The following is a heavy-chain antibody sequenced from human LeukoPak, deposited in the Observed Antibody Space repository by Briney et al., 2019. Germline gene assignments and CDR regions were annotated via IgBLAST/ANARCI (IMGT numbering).Heavy chain of an antibody. J-gene: IGHJ4*02. CDR2: ISSSGSTI. D-gene: IGHD3-10*01. Sequence: PGGSLRLSCAASGFTFDNYGMNWVRQAPGKGLEWVSYISSSGSTIYYADSVKGRFTISRDNAKNSLYLQMNSLRAEDTAVYYCASGITMVRGVIGDYWGQGTLVTVSS. CDR1: GFTFDNYG. V-gene: IGHV3-48*03. CDR3: ASGITMVRGVIGDY.